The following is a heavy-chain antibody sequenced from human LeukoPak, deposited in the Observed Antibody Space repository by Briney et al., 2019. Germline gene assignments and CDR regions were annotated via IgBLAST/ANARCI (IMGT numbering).Heavy chain of an antibody. V-gene: IGHV3-30-3*01. Sequence: GGSLRLSCAASGFTFSSYAMSWVRQAPGKGLEWVAVISYDGSNKYYADSVKGRFTISRDNSKNTVYLQMNSLRAEDTAVYYCAKDPGGDYVNAEYFHHWGQGTLVTVSS. CDR2: ISYDGSNK. J-gene: IGHJ1*01. CDR3: AKDPGGDYVNAEYFHH. D-gene: IGHD4-17*01. CDR1: GFTFSSYA.